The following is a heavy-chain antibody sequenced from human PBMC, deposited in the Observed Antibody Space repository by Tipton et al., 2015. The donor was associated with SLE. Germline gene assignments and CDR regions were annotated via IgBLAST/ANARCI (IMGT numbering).Heavy chain of an antibody. D-gene: IGHD3-22*01. CDR2: ISPYNGKT. CDR1: GYMFNSYG. J-gene: IGHJ2*01. Sequence: QVQLVQSGAEVKKPGASAKVSCKASGYMFNSYGITWVRQAPGQGLEWMGWISPYNGKTKYALNLRGRVTMTTDTSTTTAYMELESLRSDDTAVYYCARGVDSSGFRGWYLDLWGRGTVLTVSS. CDR3: ARGVDSSGFRGWYLDL. V-gene: IGHV1-18*01.